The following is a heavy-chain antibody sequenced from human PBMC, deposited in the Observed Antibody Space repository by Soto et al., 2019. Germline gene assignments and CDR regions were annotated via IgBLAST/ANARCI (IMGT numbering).Heavy chain of an antibody. CDR3: AKSGITGTTVDY. CDR2: ISYDGSNK. V-gene: IGHV3-30*18. CDR1: GFTFSSYG. J-gene: IGHJ4*02. D-gene: IGHD1-20*01. Sequence: QVQLVESGGGVVQPGRSLRLSCAASGFTFSSYGMHWVRQAPGKGLEGVAVISYDGSNKYYADSVKGRFTISRDNSKNTLYLQMNSLRAEDTAVYYCAKSGITGTTVDYWGQGTLVTVSS.